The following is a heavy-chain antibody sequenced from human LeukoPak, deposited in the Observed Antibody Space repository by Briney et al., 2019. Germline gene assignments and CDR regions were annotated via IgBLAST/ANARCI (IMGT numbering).Heavy chain of an antibody. J-gene: IGHJ4*02. CDR1: GGSISSSSYS. D-gene: IGHD2-2*01. Sequence: SETLSLTCTVSGGSISSSSYSWGWIRQPPGKGLEWIGSIYYSGSTYYNPSLKSRVTISVDTSKNQFSLKLSSVTAADTAVYYCARLGIVVVPAATFFDYWGQGTLVTVSS. V-gene: IGHV4-39*01. CDR3: ARLGIVVVPAATFFDY. CDR2: IYYSGST.